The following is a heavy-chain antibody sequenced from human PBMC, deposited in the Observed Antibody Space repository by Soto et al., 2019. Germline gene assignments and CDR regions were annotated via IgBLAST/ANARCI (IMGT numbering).Heavy chain of an antibody. V-gene: IGHV1-69*01. CDR3: ASGASLWYPYFFDS. J-gene: IGHJ4*02. CDR2: IIPYYNAL. D-gene: IGHD6-13*01. Sequence: QAQVVQSGAEVRKPGSSVKLSCKASEGTFNSYAIAWVRQAPGQGLEWMGGIIPYYNALNYAQKFQDRVKIPADDSTNTVYMELSSLRSDDTAVYFCASGASLWYPYFFDSWAQGTLVTVSS. CDR1: EGTFNSYA.